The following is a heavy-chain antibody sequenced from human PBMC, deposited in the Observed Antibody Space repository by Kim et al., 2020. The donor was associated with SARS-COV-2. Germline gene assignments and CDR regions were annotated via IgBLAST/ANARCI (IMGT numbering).Heavy chain of an antibody. CDR1: GGSISSSSYY. CDR3: ARRARGGAVAGKTSREFLDY. V-gene: IGHV4-39*01. CDR2: IYYSGST. Sequence: SETLSLTCTVSGGSISSSSYYWGWIRQPPGKGLEWIGSIYYSGSTYYNPFLKSRVTIAVDTSKNQFSLKLSSVTAADTAVNYCARRARGGAVAGKTSREFLDYWGQGTLVTVSS. D-gene: IGHD6-19*01. J-gene: IGHJ4*02.